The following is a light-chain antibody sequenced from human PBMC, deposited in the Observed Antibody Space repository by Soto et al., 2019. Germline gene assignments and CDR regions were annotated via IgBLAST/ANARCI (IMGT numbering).Light chain of an antibody. J-gene: IGKJ5*01. Sequence: DIQMTQSPSSLSVSARDRVTITCRASQSISTSLNWYQQKPGKAPKLLIYGASSLQSGVPSRFSGSGSGKDFTLTISSLQPEDCAPYFCQHSYSTPITFGQGTRLQIK. CDR1: QSISTS. CDR3: QHSYSTPIT. V-gene: IGKV1-39*01. CDR2: GAS.